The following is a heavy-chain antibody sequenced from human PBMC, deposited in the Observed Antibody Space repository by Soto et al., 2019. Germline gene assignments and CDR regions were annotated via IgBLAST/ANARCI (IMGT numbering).Heavy chain of an antibody. V-gene: IGHV2-5*02. J-gene: IGHJ4*02. D-gene: IGHD6-13*01. CDR3: AHMGAAGYFEY. CDR1: GFSITTTGVG. Sequence: QITLKESGPTLVKPTQTLTLTCTFSGFSITTTGVGVGWIRQPPGKALEWVALISWDDDKRYSPSLKSRLTITQDTSKNQVVLRMTNMDPVDTGTYYCAHMGAAGYFEYWGQGTLVTVSS. CDR2: ISWDDDK.